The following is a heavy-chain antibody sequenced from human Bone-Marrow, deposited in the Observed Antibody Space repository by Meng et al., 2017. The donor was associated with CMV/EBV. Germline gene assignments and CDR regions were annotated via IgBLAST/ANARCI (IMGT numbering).Heavy chain of an antibody. J-gene: IGHJ6*02. CDR3: ARRGLAVLAYYGMDV. V-gene: IGHV1-2*02. Sequence: ASVKVSCKASGYTFTNYDINWVRQATGQGLEWMGWINPNSGGTNYAQKFQGRVTMTRDTSISTAYMELSRLTSDDTAVYYCARRGLAVLAYYGMDVWGQGTTVTVSS. CDR1: GYTFTNYD. CDR2: INPNSGGT. D-gene: IGHD6-19*01.